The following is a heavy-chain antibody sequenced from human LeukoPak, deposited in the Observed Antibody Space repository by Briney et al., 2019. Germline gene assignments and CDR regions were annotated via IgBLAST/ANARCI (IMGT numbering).Heavy chain of an antibody. D-gene: IGHD6-19*01. J-gene: IGHJ6*02. CDR3: VRGSNGWSGMDV. CDR2: PNGDGDYT. Sequence: GGSLRLSCAVSGFTFSNYWMYWVRQGPGKGLVWVSRPNGDGDYTSYEDSVKGRFTISRDNAKNTLYLQMNSLRAEDTAVYYCVRGSNGWSGMDVWGQGTTVTVSS. V-gene: IGHV3-74*01. CDR1: GFTFSNYW.